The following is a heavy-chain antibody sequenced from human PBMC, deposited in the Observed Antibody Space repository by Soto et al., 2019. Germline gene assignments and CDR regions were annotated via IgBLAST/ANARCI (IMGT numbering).Heavy chain of an antibody. D-gene: IGHD6-13*01. Sequence: QVQLQGSGPGLVKPSQTLSLTCTVSGGSINNGDYYWNWIRQHPEKGLEWMGYINYRGTTFYSPSLKSRIIISVDTSKNQFSLKLSSVTAADTAVYYCARDAPGAAPYWGQGTLVTVSS. V-gene: IGHV4-31*03. CDR1: GGSINNGDYY. CDR3: ARDAPGAAPY. J-gene: IGHJ4*02. CDR2: INYRGTT.